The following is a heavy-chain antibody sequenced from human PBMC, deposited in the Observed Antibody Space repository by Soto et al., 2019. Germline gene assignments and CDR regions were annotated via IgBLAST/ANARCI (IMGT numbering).Heavy chain of an antibody. D-gene: IGHD6-19*01. CDR1: GGTFSSYA. J-gene: IGHJ2*01. CDR2: IIPIFGTA. V-gene: IGHV1-69*01. CDR3: ARDVWGSGWYGDWYFDL. Sequence: QVQLVQSGAEVKKPGSSVKVSCKASGGTFSSYAISWVRQAPGQGLEWMGGIIPIFGTANYAQKFQGRVTITADESTSTAYMKMSSLRSEDTAVYYCARDVWGSGWYGDWYFDLWGRGTLVTVSS.